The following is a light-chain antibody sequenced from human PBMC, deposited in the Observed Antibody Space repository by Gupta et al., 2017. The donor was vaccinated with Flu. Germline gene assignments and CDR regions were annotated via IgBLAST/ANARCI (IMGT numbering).Light chain of an antibody. CDR2: KDS. Sequence: SGELTQPPSVSVSPGQTARITCSGDAFPRQYASWYQQRPGQAPMVLLYKDSQRPSGIPERCSGSSSGTAVTLTISGVQSEDESDYYCQSTVNVDGWEFGGGTKLTVL. V-gene: IGLV3-25*03. CDR1: AFPRQY. J-gene: IGLJ3*02. CDR3: QSTVNVDGWE.